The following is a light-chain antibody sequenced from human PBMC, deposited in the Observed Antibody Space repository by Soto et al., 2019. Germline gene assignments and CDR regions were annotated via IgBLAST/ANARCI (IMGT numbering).Light chain of an antibody. V-gene: IGKV3D-20*02. CDR1: QSVCSRC. CDR3: QQRSNWPPRIT. Sequence: ETVLTQSPGTLSLSPGERVTLSCRASQSVCSRCLAWYQQKPGQSPRLLIYGASTRATGIPDRFSGSGSGADFTLTISRLEPEDFAVYYCQQRSNWPPRITFGQGTRLEIK. J-gene: IGKJ5*01. CDR2: GAS.